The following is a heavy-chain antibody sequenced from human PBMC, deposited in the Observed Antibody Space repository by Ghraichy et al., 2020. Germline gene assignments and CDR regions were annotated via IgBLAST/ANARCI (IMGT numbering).Heavy chain of an antibody. V-gene: IGHV3-7*03. D-gene: IGHD3-22*01. J-gene: IGHJ3*02. CDR3: ARDASTSIDGYYYDVFDI. Sequence: LSLTCAASGFTFSDYWMAWVRQAPGKGLEWVANIKGDGSKKNLVDSVNGRFTISRDTAKNSVYLQMDSLRTEDTAVYYCARDASTSIDGYYYDVFDIWGQGTMVTVSS. CDR2: IKGDGSKK. CDR1: GFTFSDYW.